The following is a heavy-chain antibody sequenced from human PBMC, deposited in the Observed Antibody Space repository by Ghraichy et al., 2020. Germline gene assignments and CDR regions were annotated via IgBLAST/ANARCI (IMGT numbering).Heavy chain of an antibody. CDR1: GFTFSSYA. CDR3: AKGSHSYGSNYFDY. CDR2: ITGSGGTT. Sequence: GGSLRLSCAASGFTFSSYAMSWVRQAPGKGLEWVSVITGSGGTTYYADSVKGRFTISRDNSKNTLYLQMNTLRAEDTAVYYCAKGSHSYGSNYFDYWGQGTLVTVSS. J-gene: IGHJ4*02. V-gene: IGHV3-23*01. D-gene: IGHD5-18*01.